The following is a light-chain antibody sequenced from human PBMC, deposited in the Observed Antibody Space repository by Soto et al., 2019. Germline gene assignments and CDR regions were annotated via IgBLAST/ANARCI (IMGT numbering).Light chain of an antibody. J-gene: IGLJ2*01. CDR3: ATWDDSLSGHVV. Sequence: QPVLTQPPSASGTPGQRVTISCSGGATNIGRNHVYWYQQFPGVAPRLLIYRNNQRPSGVPDRISGSKSGTSASLAISGLRSEDEADYYCATWDDSLSGHVVFGGGTQLTVL. CDR2: RNN. V-gene: IGLV1-47*01. CDR1: ATNIGRNH.